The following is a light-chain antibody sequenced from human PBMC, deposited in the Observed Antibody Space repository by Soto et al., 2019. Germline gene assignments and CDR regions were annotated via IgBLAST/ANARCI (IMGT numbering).Light chain of an antibody. CDR2: NAS. J-gene: IGKJ1*01. CDR3: QQYNSYRT. Sequence: DIQMTQSPSTLSASVGDRVTITCRASQSISSWLAWYQQKPRKAPKLLIYNASSLESGVTLRFSCSGAGTEFTLTISSLQPYDFATYYRQQYNSYRTFGQGTKVEIK. CDR1: QSISSW. V-gene: IGKV1-5*03.